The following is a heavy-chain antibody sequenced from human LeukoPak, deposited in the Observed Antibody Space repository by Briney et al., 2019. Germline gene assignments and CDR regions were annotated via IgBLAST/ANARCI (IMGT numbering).Heavy chain of an antibody. CDR3: ARIAISAPDY. Sequence: WASVKVSCKASGYTFTSYGISWVRQAPGQGLEWMGWISGYNGNTNYAQKFQGRVTMTTDTSTRTANMELRSLTSDDTAVYYCARIAISAPDYWGQGTLVTVSS. V-gene: IGHV1-18*01. D-gene: IGHD6-19*01. CDR1: GYTFTSYG. J-gene: IGHJ4*02. CDR2: ISGYNGNT.